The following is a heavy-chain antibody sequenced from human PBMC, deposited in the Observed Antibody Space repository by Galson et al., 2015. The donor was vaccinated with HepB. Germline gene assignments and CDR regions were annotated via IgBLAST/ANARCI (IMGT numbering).Heavy chain of an antibody. J-gene: IGHJ6*02. Sequence: SLRLSCAASGFSFSSYNMNWVRQAPGKGLEWVSYISGSSSSISYADSVKGRFTISRDNAKNSLWLQMNSLRAEDTAVYYCARDRGGSGTYLSNYYDMDVLAKGPRSPSP. D-gene: IGHD3-10*01. CDR2: ISGSSSSI. CDR3: ARDRGGSGTYLSNYYDMDV. V-gene: IGHV3-48*04. CDR1: GFSFSSYN.